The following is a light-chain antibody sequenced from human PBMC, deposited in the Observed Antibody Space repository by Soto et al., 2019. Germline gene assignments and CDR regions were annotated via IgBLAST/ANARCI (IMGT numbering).Light chain of an antibody. CDR1: SSDVGAYEH. Sequence: SVLTQPASVSGSPGQSVTISCTGASSDVGAYEHVSWYQQHPGRAPKLILYDINNRPSGVSNHFSGSKSGNTASLVISGLQANDDADYYCSSYSTTNILVFGSGTKVTVL. J-gene: IGLJ1*01. CDR3: SSYSTTNILV. V-gene: IGLV2-14*03. CDR2: DIN.